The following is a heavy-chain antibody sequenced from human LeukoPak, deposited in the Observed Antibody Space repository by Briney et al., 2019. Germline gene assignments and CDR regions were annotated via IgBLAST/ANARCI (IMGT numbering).Heavy chain of an antibody. Sequence: SETLSLTCTVSGGSISSYYWSWIRQPPGKGLEWIGYIYYSGSTNYNPSLKSRVTISVDTSKNQFSLKLSSVTAADTAVYYCARTADYYDSSGYSYFDYWGQGTLVTVPS. D-gene: IGHD3-22*01. CDR3: ARTADYYDSSGYSYFDY. V-gene: IGHV4-59*01. CDR2: IYYSGST. CDR1: GGSISSYY. J-gene: IGHJ4*02.